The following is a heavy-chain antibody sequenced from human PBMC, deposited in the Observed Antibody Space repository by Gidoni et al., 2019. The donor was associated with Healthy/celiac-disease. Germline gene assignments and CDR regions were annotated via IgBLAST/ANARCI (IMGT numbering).Heavy chain of an antibody. Sequence: QVQMVEYGGGVVQPGGSLRLSCAASGFTFSSYGMHWVRQAPGQGLEWVAFIRYDGSNKYYADSVKGRFTISRDNSKNTLYLQMNSLRAEDTAVYYCAKGIRDSSGYGSDYFDYWGQGTLVTVSS. CDR1: GFTFSSYG. D-gene: IGHD3-22*01. CDR2: IRYDGSNK. CDR3: AKGIRDSSGYGSDYFDY. J-gene: IGHJ4*02. V-gene: IGHV3-30*02.